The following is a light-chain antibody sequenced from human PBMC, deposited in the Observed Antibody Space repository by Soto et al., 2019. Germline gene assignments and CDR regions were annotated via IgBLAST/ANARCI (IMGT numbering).Light chain of an antibody. V-gene: IGKV1-33*01. J-gene: IGKJ5*01. CDR3: QQYDNLLLT. CDR2: DAS. CDR1: QEISNY. Sequence: DIQMTQSPSSLSASVGDRVTITCQASQEISNYLNWYQQKPGKAPKLLIYDASNLETGVPSRFSGSGSGTDFTFTISSLQPEDIATYYCQQYDNLLLTFGQGTRLEIK.